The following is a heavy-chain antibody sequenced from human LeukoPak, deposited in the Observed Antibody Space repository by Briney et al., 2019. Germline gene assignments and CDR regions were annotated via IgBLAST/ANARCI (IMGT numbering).Heavy chain of an antibody. V-gene: IGHV3-23*01. CDR3: ARDIYGDYGGLDY. D-gene: IGHD4-17*01. CDR1: GFTFSTYA. Sequence: GGSLRLSCAASGFTFSTYAMNWVRQAPGKGLEWVSTIINSGGSTYYADSVKGRFTISRDNSKNALYLQMNSLRAEDTAVYYCARDIYGDYGGLDYWGQGTLVTVSS. J-gene: IGHJ4*02. CDR2: IINSGGST.